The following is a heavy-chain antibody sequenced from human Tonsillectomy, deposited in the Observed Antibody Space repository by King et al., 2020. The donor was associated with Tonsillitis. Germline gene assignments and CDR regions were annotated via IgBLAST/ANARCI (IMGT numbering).Heavy chain of an antibody. Sequence: VQLQQWGAGLLKPSETLSLTCVVSGGSFSGYYWSWIRQPPGKGLEWIGEINHSGSTNYNPSLKSRVTISVDTSKNQFSLKLSSVTAADTGVYYCARGRTYYYDSSGYYFDYWGQGTLVTVSS. D-gene: IGHD3-22*01. CDR2: INHSGST. CDR1: GGSFSGYY. V-gene: IGHV4-34*01. J-gene: IGHJ4*02. CDR3: ARGRTYYYDSSGYYFDY.